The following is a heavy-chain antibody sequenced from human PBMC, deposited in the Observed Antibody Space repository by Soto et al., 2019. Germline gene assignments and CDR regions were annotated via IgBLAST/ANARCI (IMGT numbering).Heavy chain of an antibody. J-gene: IGHJ4*02. CDR1: GYTFRNYG. D-gene: IGHD3-16*01. CDR2: ISAYNGNT. CDR3: ARALGKVLDTRTDS. V-gene: IGHV1-18*01. Sequence: QVQLVQSGAEVKKPGASVKVSCKASGYTFRNYGISWVRQAPGQGLEWMGWISAYNGNTYYAQKFQGRVTMTTDTSTNTAYMDLRILISDETAVYYCARALGKVLDTRTDSWGRGTLVTVS.